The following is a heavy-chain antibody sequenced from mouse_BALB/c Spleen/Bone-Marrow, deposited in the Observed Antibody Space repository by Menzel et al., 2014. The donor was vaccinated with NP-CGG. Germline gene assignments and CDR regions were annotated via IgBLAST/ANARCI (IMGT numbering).Heavy chain of an antibody. CDR3: ARSMIIYFAMDY. CDR2: INPSSNYT. CDR1: GYTFTSYT. V-gene: IGHV1-4*01. D-gene: IGHD2-3*01. J-gene: IGHJ4*01. Sequence: QVQLQQSGAELARPGASLKMSCRTSGYTFTSYTVHWIEQRPGQGLEWIGYINPSSNYTNYNQKFKDKATLTADKSSNTAYMQLSSLTSEDSAVYYCARSMIIYFAMDYWGQGTSVTVSS.